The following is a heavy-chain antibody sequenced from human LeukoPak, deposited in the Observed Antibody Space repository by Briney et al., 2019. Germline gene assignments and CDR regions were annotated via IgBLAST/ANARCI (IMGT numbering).Heavy chain of an antibody. D-gene: IGHD3-10*01. V-gene: IGHV4-59*01. CDR2: IYYSGST. J-gene: IGHJ4*02. CDR1: GGSISSYY. Sequence: SETLSLTCSVSGGSISSYYWSWIRQPPGKGLEWIGYIYYSGSTNYNPSLKSRVTISVDTSKNQFSLKLSSVTAADTAVYYCARAELWFGGHFDYWGQGTLVTVSS. CDR3: ARAELWFGGHFDY.